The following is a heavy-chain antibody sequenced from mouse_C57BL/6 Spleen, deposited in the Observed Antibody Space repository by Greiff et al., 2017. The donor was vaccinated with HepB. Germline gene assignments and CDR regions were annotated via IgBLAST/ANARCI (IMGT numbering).Heavy chain of an antibody. V-gene: IGHV1-22*01. D-gene: IGHD2-1*01. Sequence: EVQLQQSGPELVKPGASVKMSCKASGYTFTDYNMNWVKQSHGKSLEWIGYINPNNGGTSYNQKFKGKATLTVNKSSSTACMELRSLTSEDSAVDYCARDGAYGNPFAYWGQGTLVTVSA. CDR2: INPNNGGT. CDR3: ARDGAYGNPFAY. CDR1: GYTFTDYN. J-gene: IGHJ3*01.